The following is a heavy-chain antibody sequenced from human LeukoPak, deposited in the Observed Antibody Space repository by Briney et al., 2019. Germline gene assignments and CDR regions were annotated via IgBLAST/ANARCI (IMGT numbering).Heavy chain of an antibody. CDR2: ISSSGSTI. V-gene: IGHV3-11*01. Sequence: GGSLRLSCAASGFTFSDYYMSWIRQAPGKGLEWVSYISSSGSTIYYADSVKGRFTISRDNAKNSLYLQMNSLRAEDTAVYYCAREWELLNDAFDIWGQGTMVTVSS. J-gene: IGHJ3*02. D-gene: IGHD1-26*01. CDR1: GFTFSDYY. CDR3: AREWELLNDAFDI.